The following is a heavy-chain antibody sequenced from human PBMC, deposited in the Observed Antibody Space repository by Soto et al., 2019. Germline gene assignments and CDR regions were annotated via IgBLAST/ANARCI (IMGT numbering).Heavy chain of an antibody. CDR2: ISSSSSYI. Sequence: EVQLVESGGGLVKPGGSLRLSCAASGFTFSSYSMNWVRQAPGKGLEWLSSISSSSSYIYYADSVKGRFTISRDNAKNSLDLQMNSLRAEDTAVYYCARDRPHSDYWGQGILVTVSS. CDR1: GFTFSSYS. J-gene: IGHJ4*02. V-gene: IGHV3-21*01. CDR3: ARDRPHSDY.